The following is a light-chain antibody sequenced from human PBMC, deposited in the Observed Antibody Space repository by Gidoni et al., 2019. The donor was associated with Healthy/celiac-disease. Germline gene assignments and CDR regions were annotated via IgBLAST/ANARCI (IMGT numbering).Light chain of an antibody. J-gene: IGKJ4*01. Sequence: DTQMTQSPSSLSASVGDRVTITCQASQDISNYLNWYQQKPGKAPKLLIYDASNLETRVPSRFSGSGSGTDFTFTISSLQPEDIATYYCQQYDNLPPLTFGGGTKVEIK. CDR2: DAS. V-gene: IGKV1-33*01. CDR3: QQYDNLPPLT. CDR1: QDISNY.